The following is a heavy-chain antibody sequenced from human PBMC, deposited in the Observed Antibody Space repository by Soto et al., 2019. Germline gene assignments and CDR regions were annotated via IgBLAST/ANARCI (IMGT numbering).Heavy chain of an antibody. D-gene: IGHD1-1*01. J-gene: IGHJ6*02. CDR3: AGTYKTYYYYGMDV. CDR1: GGTFSSYA. Sequence: QVQLVQSGAEVKKPGSSVKVSCKASGGTFSSYAITWARQAPGQGREWMGGFIPIFGTANYAQKFQGRVTITADESTSTAYMEMSSLRSEDTAVYYCAGTYKTYYYYGMDVWGQGTTVTVSS. V-gene: IGHV1-69*01. CDR2: FIPIFGTA.